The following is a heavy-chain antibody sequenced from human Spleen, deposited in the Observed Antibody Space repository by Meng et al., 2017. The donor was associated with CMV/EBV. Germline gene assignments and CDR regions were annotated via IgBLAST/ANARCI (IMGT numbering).Heavy chain of an antibody. CDR3: ARAIRGGDFDY. D-gene: IGHD2-21*01. V-gene: IGHV1-8*01. CDR1: GYTFNIYD. J-gene: IGHJ4*02. CDR2: MNPNSGNT. Sequence: ASVKVSCKASGYTFNIYDINWVRQATGQGLEWMGWMNPNSGNTGYTQKFQGRVSMTRNTSTNTAYMELSSLNSEETAVYYCARAIRGGDFDYWGQGTLVTVSS.